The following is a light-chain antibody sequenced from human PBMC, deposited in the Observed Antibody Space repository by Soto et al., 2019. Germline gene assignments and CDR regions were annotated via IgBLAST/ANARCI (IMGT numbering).Light chain of an antibody. V-gene: IGLV7-46*01. CDR3: VLSYSGAGRV. J-gene: IGLJ2*01. CDR2: DTS. Sequence: QAVVTQEPSLTVSPGGTVTLTCGSSTGAVTSGHYPYWFQQKPGQAPRTLIYDTSNKHSWTPARFSGSLLGGKAALTLSGAQPEDEAEYYCVLSYSGAGRVFGGGTKLTVL. CDR1: TGAVTSGHY.